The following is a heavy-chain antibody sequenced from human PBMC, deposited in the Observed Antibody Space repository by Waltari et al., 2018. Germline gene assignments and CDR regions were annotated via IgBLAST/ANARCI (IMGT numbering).Heavy chain of an antibody. CDR2: IDPSDSYT. D-gene: IGHD5-18*01. J-gene: IGHJ6*02. CDR1: GYSFTSYW. Sequence: EVQLVQSGAEVKKPGESLRISCKGSGYSFTSYWHSWVRQMPGKGLEWMGRIDPSDSYTNYSPSFQGHVTISADKSISTAYLQWSSLKASDTAMYYCARHRWIQLWFYYGMDVWGQGTTVTVSS. V-gene: IGHV5-10-1*03. CDR3: ARHRWIQLWFYYGMDV.